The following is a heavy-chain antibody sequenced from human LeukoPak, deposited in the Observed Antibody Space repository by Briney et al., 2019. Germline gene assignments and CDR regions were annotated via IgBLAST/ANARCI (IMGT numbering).Heavy chain of an antibody. Sequence: GGSLRLSCAASGFTFSSYAMTWVRQASGKGLEWVSSISGSVGSTYYADSVKGRFTISRDNSKNTLYLEMNSLRAEDTAVYYCAKHYYGSGSYYNVPYWGQGTLVTVSS. D-gene: IGHD3-10*01. CDR2: ISGSVGST. V-gene: IGHV3-23*01. J-gene: IGHJ4*02. CDR3: AKHYYGSGSYYNVPY. CDR1: GFTFSSYA.